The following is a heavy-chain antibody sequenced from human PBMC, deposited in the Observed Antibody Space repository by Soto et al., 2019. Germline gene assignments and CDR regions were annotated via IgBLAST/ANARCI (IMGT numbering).Heavy chain of an antibody. CDR3: TRPVGSGSCA. CDR2: IRRKANSYAT. D-gene: IGHD3-10*01. Sequence: PGGSLRLSCAASGFTFSCSAMHWVRQASGKGLEWVGRIRRKANSYATAYAASVKGRFTISRDDSKNTAYLQMNSLKTEDTAVYYCTRPVGSGSCAWGQGTLVTVSS. CDR1: GFTFSCSA. J-gene: IGHJ5*02. V-gene: IGHV3-73*01.